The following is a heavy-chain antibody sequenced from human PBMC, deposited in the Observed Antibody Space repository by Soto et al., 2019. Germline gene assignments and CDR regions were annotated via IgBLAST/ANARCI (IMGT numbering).Heavy chain of an antibody. Sequence: SLRLSCAASGFTVSGNYMSWVRQAPGKGLEWVSVISSGDNTYYADSVKGRFTISRDNSKNTLYLQMNSLRAEDTAVYYCAREFGEAVAGTGAFDIWGQGTMVTVSS. CDR1: GFTVSGNY. J-gene: IGHJ3*02. CDR2: ISSGDNT. D-gene: IGHD6-19*01. CDR3: AREFGEAVAGTGAFDI. V-gene: IGHV3-53*01.